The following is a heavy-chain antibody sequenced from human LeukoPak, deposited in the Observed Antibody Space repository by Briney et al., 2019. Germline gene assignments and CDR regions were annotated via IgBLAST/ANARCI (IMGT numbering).Heavy chain of an antibody. D-gene: IGHD6-13*01. J-gene: IGHJ4*02. Sequence: SETLSLTCTVSGGSISSYYWSWIRQPPGKGLEWIGYIYYSGSTYYNPSLKSRVTISVDTSKNQFSLKLSSVTAADTAVYYCARLPGIAEFDYWGQGTLVTVSS. CDR1: GGSISSYY. CDR2: IYYSGST. V-gene: IGHV4-59*08. CDR3: ARLPGIAEFDY.